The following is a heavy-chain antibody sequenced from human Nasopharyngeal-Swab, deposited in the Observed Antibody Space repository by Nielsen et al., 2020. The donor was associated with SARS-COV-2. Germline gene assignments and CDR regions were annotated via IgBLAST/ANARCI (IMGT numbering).Heavy chain of an antibody. CDR2: TYYRSKWYN. Sequence: SQTRSLTRAISGDSVSSNSAAWNWIRQSPSRGLEWLGRTYYRSKWYNDYAVSVKGRITINPDTSKNQFSLQLNSVTPEDTAVYYCARVHQQPGGGAFDIWGQGTMVTVSS. D-gene: IGHD6-13*01. V-gene: IGHV6-1*01. J-gene: IGHJ3*02. CDR1: GDSVSSNSAA. CDR3: ARVHQQPGGGAFDI.